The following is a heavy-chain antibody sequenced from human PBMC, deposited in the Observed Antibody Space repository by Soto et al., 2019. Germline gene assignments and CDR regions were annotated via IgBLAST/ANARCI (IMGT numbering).Heavy chain of an antibody. CDR3: TTNLTDGYIVPDS. Sequence: QVQLVQSGAEVKRPGSSVKVSCKAFGVTDSSYTISWVRQAPGQGLEWMGRIIPILGRANYAQKFQGRVTVTGARSTITTYMEPSSLRSDATAIYYCTTNLTDGYIVPDSWGQGTLVTVSS. CDR1: GVTDSSYT. D-gene: IGHD5-12*01. CDR2: IIPILGRA. J-gene: IGHJ5*01. V-gene: IGHV1-69*02.